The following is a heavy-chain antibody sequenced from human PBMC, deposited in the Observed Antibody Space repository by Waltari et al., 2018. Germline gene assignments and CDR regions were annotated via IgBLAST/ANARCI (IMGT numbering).Heavy chain of an antibody. J-gene: IGHJ4*02. CDR1: GFPLRNFG. D-gene: IGHD2-2*02. CDR2: IWFDGSDK. CDR3: AKDAFGNTYLDF. Sequence: QVNLVESGGGVVQPGGSLRPSCATPGFPLRNFGMHWVRQAPGKGREWVALIWFDGSDKFYADSVRGRFTISRDNSARTLYLDMDSLRLDDTAMYYCAKDAFGNTYLDFWGQGTLVTVSS. V-gene: IGHV3-30*02.